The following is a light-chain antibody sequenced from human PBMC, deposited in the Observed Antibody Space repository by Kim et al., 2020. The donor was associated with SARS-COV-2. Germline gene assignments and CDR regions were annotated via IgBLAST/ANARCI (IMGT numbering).Light chain of an antibody. V-gene: IGLV3-9*01. CDR2: RDS. CDR3: QVWDSSTV. CDR1: NIGSKN. J-gene: IGLJ3*02. Sequence: SYELTQPLSVSVALGQTARITCGGNNIGSKNVHWYQQKPGQAPVLVIYRDSNRPSGIPERFSGSNSGNTATLTISRAQAGDEADCYCQVWDSSTVFGGGT.